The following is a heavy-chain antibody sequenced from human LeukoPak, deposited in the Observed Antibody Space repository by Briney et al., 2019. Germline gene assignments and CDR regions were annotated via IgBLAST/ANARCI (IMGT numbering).Heavy chain of an antibody. CDR1: GFTFSSYE. CDR3: ARVTAVAGSYYYYYMDV. D-gene: IGHD6-19*01. J-gene: IGHJ6*03. CDR2: ISSSGSTI. Sequence: GGSLRLSCAASGFTFSSYEMNWVRQAPGKGLEWVSYISSSGSTIYYADSVKGRFTISRDNAKNSLYLQMNSLRAEDTAVYYCARVTAVAGSYYYYYMDVWGKGTTVTISS. V-gene: IGHV3-48*03.